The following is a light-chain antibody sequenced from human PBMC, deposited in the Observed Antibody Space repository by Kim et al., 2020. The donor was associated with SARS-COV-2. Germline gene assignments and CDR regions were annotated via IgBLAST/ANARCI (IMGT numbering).Light chain of an antibody. J-gene: IGLJ2*01. V-gene: IGLV3-1*01. CDR2: QDN. Sequence: SYELTQPPSVSVSPGQTASITCSGNKLGDKYASWYQQRPGQSPVLVIYQDNRRPSGIPERFSGSNSGNTATLTISGTQTMDEADYFCQAWDTTTAVVFGGGTQLTVL. CDR1: KLGDKY. CDR3: QAWDTTTAVV.